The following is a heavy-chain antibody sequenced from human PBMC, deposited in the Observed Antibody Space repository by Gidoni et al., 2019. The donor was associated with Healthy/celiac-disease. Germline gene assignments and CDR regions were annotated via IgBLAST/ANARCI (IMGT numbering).Heavy chain of an antibody. J-gene: IGHJ6*02. D-gene: IGHD6-13*01. CDR1: GFTFSSYA. V-gene: IGHV3-30-3*01. CDR3: ARVGSWYSQPDGLYYYGMDV. CDR2: ISYDGSNK. Sequence: QVQLVESGGGVVQPGRSLRLSCAASGFTFSSYAMHWVRQAPGKGLEWVAVISYDGSNKYYADSVKGRFTISRDNSKNTLYLQMNSLRAEDTAVYYCARVGSWYSQPDGLYYYGMDVWGQGTTVTVSS.